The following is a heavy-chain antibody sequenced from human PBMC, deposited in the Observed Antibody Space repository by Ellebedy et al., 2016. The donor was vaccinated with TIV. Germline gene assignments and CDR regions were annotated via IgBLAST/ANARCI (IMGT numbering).Heavy chain of an antibody. V-gene: IGHV4-39*07. CDR2: IHSSGLT. CDR1: GGSITNDGYH. CDR3: ASDSNNIRWFYF. Sequence: MPSETLSLTCTVSGGSITNDGYHWGWIRQTPGRGLEWVGTIHSSGLTYYNPSLKRRVTISADTSKAQVSLKLISVTAADTAIYYCASDSNNIRWFYFWGQGTLVTVSS. D-gene: IGHD1-14*01. J-gene: IGHJ5*01.